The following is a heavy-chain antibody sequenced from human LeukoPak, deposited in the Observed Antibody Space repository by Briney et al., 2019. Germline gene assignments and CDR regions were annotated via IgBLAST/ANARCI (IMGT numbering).Heavy chain of an antibody. CDR3: ARDARDYDFWSGYPHFDY. V-gene: IGHV3-48*02. CDR1: GFTFSSYA. CDR2: ISSSSSTI. Sequence: PGGSLRLSCAASGFTFSSYAMNWVRQAPGKGLEWVSYISSSSSTIYYADSVKGRFTISRDNAKNSLYLQMNSLRDEDTAVYYCARDARDYDFWSGYPHFDYWGQGTLVTVSS. D-gene: IGHD3-3*01. J-gene: IGHJ4*02.